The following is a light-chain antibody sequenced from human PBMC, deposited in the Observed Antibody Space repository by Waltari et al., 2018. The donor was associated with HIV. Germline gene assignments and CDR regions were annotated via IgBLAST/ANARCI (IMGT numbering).Light chain of an antibody. Sequence: SYVLTQPASVSVAPGQTGNVTCGGDTVESKSVYWYQQRTGEAPILGLYDDTDRPSGIPERSSGSNFGNTATLTISRVEAGDEGDYYCHVWESSSDEYVFGTGTKVTV. CDR3: HVWESSSDEYV. CDR2: DDT. CDR1: TVESKS. V-gene: IGLV3-21*02. J-gene: IGLJ1*01.